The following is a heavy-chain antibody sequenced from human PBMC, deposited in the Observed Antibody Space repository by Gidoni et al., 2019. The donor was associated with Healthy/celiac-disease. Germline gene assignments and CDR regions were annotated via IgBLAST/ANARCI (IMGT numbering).Heavy chain of an antibody. Sequence: QVQLVQSGAEVKKPGSSVKVSCQASGGTFSSYAISWVRQAPGQGLEWMGGIIPIFGTANYAQKFQGRVTITADESTSTAYMELSSLRSEDTAVYYCARILRSYCGGDCYSGFDYWGQGTLVTVSS. CDR3: ARILRSYCGGDCYSGFDY. V-gene: IGHV1-69*01. CDR2: IIPIFGTA. D-gene: IGHD2-21*02. J-gene: IGHJ4*02. CDR1: GGTFSSYA.